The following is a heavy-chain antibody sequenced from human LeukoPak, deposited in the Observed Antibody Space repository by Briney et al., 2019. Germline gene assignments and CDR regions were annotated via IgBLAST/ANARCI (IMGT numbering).Heavy chain of an antibody. D-gene: IGHD2-15*01. CDR2: TYYRSKWFN. CDR3: ARGSAFDI. Sequence: SQTLSLTCAISGVSVSSSRGVWNWIRYSPSRGLEWLGRTYYRSKWFNHSAVTMKSRIVVTPDTSKNQFSLQLNSKTPEDTAVYYCARGSAFDIWGQGTMVTVSS. V-gene: IGHV6-1*01. J-gene: IGHJ3*02. CDR1: GVSVSSSRGV.